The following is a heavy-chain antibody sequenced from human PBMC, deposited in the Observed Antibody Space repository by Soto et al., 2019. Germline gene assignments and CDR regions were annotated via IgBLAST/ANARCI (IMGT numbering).Heavy chain of an antibody. CDR2: VYHTGRT. J-gene: IGHJ4*02. D-gene: IGHD3-3*01. CDR1: GGSISSGSYY. V-gene: IGHV4-61*01. Sequence: QVQLQESGPGLVKPSQTLSLTCSVSGGSISSGSYYWSWIRQPPGKGLEWIGYVYHTGRTSYNPSLKSRVSISMDTSKNQFSLNLDSVTAADTAVYFCARDFAYFDSWGQGTLVTVSS. CDR3: ARDFAYFDS.